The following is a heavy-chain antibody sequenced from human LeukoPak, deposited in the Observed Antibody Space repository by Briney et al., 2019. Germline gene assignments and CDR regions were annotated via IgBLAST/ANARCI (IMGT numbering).Heavy chain of an antibody. J-gene: IGHJ6*02. D-gene: IGHD2-15*01. V-gene: IGHV4-31*03. CDR1: GGSISSGGYY. CDR2: IYYSGST. Sequence: SQTLSLTCTVSGGSISSGGYYWSWIRQHPGKGLEWIGYIYYSGSTYYNPSLKSRVTISVDTSKNQFSLKLSSVTAADTAVYYCARAPTLYCSGGSCYSGPEYYYYGMDVWGQGTTVTVSS. CDR3: ARAPTLYCSGGSCYSGPEYYYYGMDV.